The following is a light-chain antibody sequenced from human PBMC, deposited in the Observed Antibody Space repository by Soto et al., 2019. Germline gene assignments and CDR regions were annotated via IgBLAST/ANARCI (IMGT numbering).Light chain of an antibody. CDR3: LHDHNYPRT. CDR2: AAS. CDR1: QHIRDD. Sequence: AIQMPKSPSSLSASIGDRVTITCGASQHIRDDLGWYQQKPGKAPNLLIYAASNLRTGVPSRYSGSGSGTDFTLTISSLQPEDFATYYCLHDHNYPRTFGQGTKVDIK. V-gene: IGKV1-6*01. J-gene: IGKJ1*01.